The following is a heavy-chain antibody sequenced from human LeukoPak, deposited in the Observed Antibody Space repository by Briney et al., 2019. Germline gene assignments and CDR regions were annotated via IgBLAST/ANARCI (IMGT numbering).Heavy chain of an antibody. Sequence: ASVKVSCKASGYTFTSYDINWVRQATGQGLEWMGWTNPNSGNTGYAQKFQGRVTMTRNTSISTAYMELSSLRSEDTAVYYCARVEYCSSTSCYIGDWFDPWGQGTLVTVSS. J-gene: IGHJ5*02. CDR3: ARVEYCSSTSCYIGDWFDP. CDR2: TNPNSGNT. D-gene: IGHD2-2*02. V-gene: IGHV1-8*01. CDR1: GYTFTSYD.